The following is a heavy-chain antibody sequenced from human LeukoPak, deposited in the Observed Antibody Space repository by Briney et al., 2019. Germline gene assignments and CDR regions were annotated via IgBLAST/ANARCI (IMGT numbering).Heavy chain of an antibody. CDR3: ARGDYYYYYMDV. Sequence: SETLSLTCNVSGGSISSGSYYWSWIRQPAGKGLEWIGRIYTSGSTNYNPSLESRVTMSVDTSKNHFSLKLTSVTAADTAVYFRARGDYYYYYMDVWGKGTTVTVS. V-gene: IGHV4-61*02. D-gene: IGHD2-21*01. CDR1: GGSISSGSYY. J-gene: IGHJ6*03. CDR2: IYTSGST.